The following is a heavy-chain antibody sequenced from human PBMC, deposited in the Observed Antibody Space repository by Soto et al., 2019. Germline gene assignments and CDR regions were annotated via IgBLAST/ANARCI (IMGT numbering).Heavy chain of an antibody. CDR1: EFTFSNYA. V-gene: IGHV3-23*01. Sequence: GGSLTLSCAASEFTFSNYAMSWVRQAPGKGLEWVSAISYGGGTAYYADSVKGRFTISRDNSKNTLYLQMNSLRAEDTAVYYCAKNPGYYYDSTGYHFDYWGQGTLVTVSS. J-gene: IGHJ4*02. D-gene: IGHD3-22*01. CDR3: AKNPGYYYDSTGYHFDY. CDR2: ISYGGGTA.